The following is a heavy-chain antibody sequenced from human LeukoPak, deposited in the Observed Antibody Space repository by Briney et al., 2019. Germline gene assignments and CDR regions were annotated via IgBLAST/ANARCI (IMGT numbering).Heavy chain of an antibody. CDR2: IYSGGST. V-gene: IGHV3-66*01. D-gene: IGHD3-22*01. J-gene: IGHJ3*02. CDR1: GFTVSSNY. Sequence: GGSLRLSCAASGFTVSSNYMSWVRQAPGKGLEWVSVIYSGGSTYYADSVKGRFTISRDNSKNTLYLQMNSLRAEDTAVYYCARDTSNTYYYDSSDPDAFDIWGQGTMVTVSS. CDR3: ARDTSNTYYYDSSDPDAFDI.